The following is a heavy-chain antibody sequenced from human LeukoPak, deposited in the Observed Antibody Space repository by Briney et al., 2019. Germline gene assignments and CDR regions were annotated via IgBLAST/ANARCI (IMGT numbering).Heavy chain of an antibody. CDR2: INADGSSI. CDR3: TRDRVGTNVPPPFDY. V-gene: IGHV3-74*01. Sequence: PGGSLRLSCAASGFTFTSYWMHWVRQDPGKGLVWGSRINADGSSITYADSVKGRFTISRDNAKNTLYLQMNSLRAEDTAMYYCTRDRVGTNVPPPFDYWGQGTLVTVSS. J-gene: IGHJ4*02. D-gene: IGHD1-26*01. CDR1: GFTFTSYW.